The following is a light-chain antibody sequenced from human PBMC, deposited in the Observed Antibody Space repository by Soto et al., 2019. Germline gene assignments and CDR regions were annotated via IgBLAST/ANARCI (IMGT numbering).Light chain of an antibody. J-gene: IGKJ2*01. Sequence: DIQMTKSPSSLSASVGARVTITGRASQTISSYLNWYQQKPGQAPKLLIYAASSLQSGVPSRFSGSGSGTDFTLTISSLQPEDFATYYCQQTYSTPYTFGQGTKLEVK. V-gene: IGKV1-39*01. CDR1: QTISSY. CDR2: AAS. CDR3: QQTYSTPYT.